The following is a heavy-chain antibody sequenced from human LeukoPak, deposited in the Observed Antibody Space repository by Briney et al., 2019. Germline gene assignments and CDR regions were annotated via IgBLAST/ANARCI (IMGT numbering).Heavy chain of an antibody. CDR1: GFTFSSYA. Sequence: GGSLRLSCAASGFTFSSYAMSWVRQAPGKGLEWVSAISGSGGSTYYADSVKGRFTISRDNSKNTLYLQMNSLRAEDTAVYYCAKDRVYSGSYYYYYMDVWGKGTTVTISS. D-gene: IGHD1-26*01. J-gene: IGHJ6*03. CDR3: AKDRVYSGSYYYYYMDV. V-gene: IGHV3-23*01. CDR2: ISGSGGST.